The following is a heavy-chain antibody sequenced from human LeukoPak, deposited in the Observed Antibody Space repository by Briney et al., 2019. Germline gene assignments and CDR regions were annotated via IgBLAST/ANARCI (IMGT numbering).Heavy chain of an antibody. CDR2: IYYSGSA. V-gene: IGHV4-59*01. CDR1: GGSISSYY. Sequence: SETPSLTCTVSGGSISSYYWSWIRQPPGKGLEWIGFIYYSGSANYNPSLRSRVTISVDTSKNQFSLKLTSVTAADTAVYCCARTGVVATSYFFDYWGQGTLVTVSS. J-gene: IGHJ4*02. CDR3: ARTGVVATSYFFDY. D-gene: IGHD5-12*01.